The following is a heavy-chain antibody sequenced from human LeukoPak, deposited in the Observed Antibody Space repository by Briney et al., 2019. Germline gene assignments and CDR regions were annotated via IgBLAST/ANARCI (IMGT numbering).Heavy chain of an antibody. Sequence: PSETLSLTCTVSGGSISSYYWSWLRQPPGKGLEWIGYIYYSGSTNYNPSLKSRVTISVDTSKNQFSLKLSSVTAADTAVYYCARGYYFDYWGQGTLGTVSS. CDR1: GGSISSYY. CDR2: IYYSGST. J-gene: IGHJ4*02. CDR3: ARGYYFDY. V-gene: IGHV4-59*01.